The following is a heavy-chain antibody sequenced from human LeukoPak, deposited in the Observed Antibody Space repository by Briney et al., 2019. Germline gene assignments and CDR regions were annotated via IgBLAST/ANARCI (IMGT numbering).Heavy chain of an antibody. CDR3: ARDDCSGGTCSVAFDF. CDR1: GYTFKNYG. V-gene: IGHV1-18*01. Sequence: GASVKVSCKASGYTFKNYGISWVRLAPGVGLEWLGWITPFNGNRIYAWKFQDRVTMNTDTSTNTADLELRGLTSDDTAIYYCARDDCSGGTCSVAFDFWGQRTHVTVSS. CDR2: ITPFNGNR. J-gene: IGHJ4*02. D-gene: IGHD2-15*01.